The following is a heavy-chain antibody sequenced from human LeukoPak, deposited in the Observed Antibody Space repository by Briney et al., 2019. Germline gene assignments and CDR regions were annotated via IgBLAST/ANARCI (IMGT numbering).Heavy chain of an antibody. CDR3: ARESPMRGSGSYYSAGYYMDV. V-gene: IGHV4-59*01. Sequence: SETLSLTCTVSGGSISRDYWSWIRQPPGKGLEWIGYIYYTGSTNYNPSLKSRVTISVDTSKNQFSLKLSSVTAADTAVYYCARESPMRGSGSYYSAGYYMDVWGKGTTVTVSS. CDR1: GGSISRDY. CDR2: IYYTGST. J-gene: IGHJ6*03. D-gene: IGHD3-10*01.